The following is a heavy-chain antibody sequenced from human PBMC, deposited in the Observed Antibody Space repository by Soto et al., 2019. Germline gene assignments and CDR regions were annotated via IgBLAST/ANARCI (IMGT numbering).Heavy chain of an antibody. CDR3: ARGSVAAAGTDFDY. Sequence: PSETLSLTCTVSGGSISSTNYYWGWIHQPPGKGLEWIGNIYFRGSTYYSPSLKGRVTMSVDPSKNQFSLKLSSVTAADTAIYYCARGSVAAAGTDFDYWGQGTLVTVSS. J-gene: IGHJ4*02. V-gene: IGHV4-39*01. CDR2: IYFRGST. D-gene: IGHD6-13*01. CDR1: GGSISSTNYY.